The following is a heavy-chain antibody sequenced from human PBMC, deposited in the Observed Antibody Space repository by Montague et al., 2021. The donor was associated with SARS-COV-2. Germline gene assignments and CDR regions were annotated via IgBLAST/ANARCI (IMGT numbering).Heavy chain of an antibody. Sequence: SETLSLTCDVSGGAMSSGQWWSWVRQPPGKGLEWIGEIYQTGYTNYNPSLRSRVTISVDKSRNQFSLKMTSITAADTAVYYCATNYGSGTFPSWFDPWGQGTLVTVSS. CDR1: GGAMSSGQW. V-gene: IGHV4-4*02. CDR2: IYQTGYT. CDR3: ATNYGSGTFPSWFDP. D-gene: IGHD3-10*01. J-gene: IGHJ5*02.